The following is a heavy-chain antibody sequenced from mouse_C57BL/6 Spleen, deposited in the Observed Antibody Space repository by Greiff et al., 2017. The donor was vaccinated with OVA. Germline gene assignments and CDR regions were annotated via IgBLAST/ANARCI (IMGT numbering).Heavy chain of an antibody. CDR1: GYSITSGYY. V-gene: IGHV3-6*01. D-gene: IGHD2-5*01. CDR3: ARGGPSYYSNYVGFAY. Sequence: EVQLQESGPGLVKPSQSLSLTCSVTGYSITSGYYWNWIRQFPGNKLEWMGYISYDGSNNYNPSLKNRISITRDTSKNQFFLKLNSVTTEDTATYYCARGGPSYYSNYVGFAYWGQGTLVTVSA. J-gene: IGHJ3*01. CDR2: ISYDGSN.